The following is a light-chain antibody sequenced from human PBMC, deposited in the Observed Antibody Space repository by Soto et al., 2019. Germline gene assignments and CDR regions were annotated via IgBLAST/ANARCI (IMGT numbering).Light chain of an antibody. V-gene: IGKV2D-29*02. J-gene: IGKJ5*01. CDR2: EVS. CDR3: MQSTQLPPT. CDR1: QSLLHITGETF. Sequence: DVVMTQTPLSLSVAPGQPASISCKSIQSLLHITGETFLFWYLQKPGQSPQLLIYEVSTRVSGVPDRFSGSGLGTDFTLESSRVETDDVGIYYCMQSTQLPPTFGQGTRLGIE.